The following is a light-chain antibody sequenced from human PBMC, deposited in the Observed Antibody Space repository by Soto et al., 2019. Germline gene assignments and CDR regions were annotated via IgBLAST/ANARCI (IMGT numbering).Light chain of an antibody. J-gene: IGKJ1*01. V-gene: IGKV1-39*01. Sequence: DIQMTQSPSSLSASVGDRVTITCRASQNIASYLNWYQQRPGKAPELLIYAASSLQSGVPLRFSGSGSGTEFTLTIDSLQPEDFASYYCQQNFNGPRTFGQGTKVEI. CDR2: AAS. CDR1: QNIASY. CDR3: QQNFNGPRT.